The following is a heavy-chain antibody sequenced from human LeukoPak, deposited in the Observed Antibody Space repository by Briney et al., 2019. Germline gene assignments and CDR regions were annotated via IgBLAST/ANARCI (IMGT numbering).Heavy chain of an antibody. CDR3: ARAPTNYDILTGYYPIEYFQH. J-gene: IGHJ1*01. CDR1: VYTFTSYD. Sequence: ASVKVSCKASVYTFTSYDINWVRQAPGQGLEWMGWINPNSGGTNYAQKFQGRVTMTRDTSISTAYMELSRLRSDDTAVYYCARAPTNYDILTGYYPIEYFQHWGQGTLVTVSS. CDR2: INPNSGGT. V-gene: IGHV1-2*02. D-gene: IGHD3-9*01.